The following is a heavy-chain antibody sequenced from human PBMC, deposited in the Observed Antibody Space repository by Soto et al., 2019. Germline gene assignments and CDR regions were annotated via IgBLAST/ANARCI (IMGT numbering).Heavy chain of an antibody. V-gene: IGHV4-59*01. CDR3: ARYSPPKKTYDSNPGWFDP. D-gene: IGHD3-22*01. CDR1: GGSLSSYY. J-gene: IGHJ5*02. Sequence: SETLSLTCVVSGGSLSSYYWGWIRQPPGKGLEWIGSIYYSGSTNYNPSLKSRVTISIDTSRNQFSLSLSSVTAADTAVYFCARYSPPKKTYDSNPGWFDPWGQGTLVTVSS. CDR2: IYYSGST.